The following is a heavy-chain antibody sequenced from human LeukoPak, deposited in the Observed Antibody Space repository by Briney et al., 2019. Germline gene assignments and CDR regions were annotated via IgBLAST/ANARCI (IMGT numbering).Heavy chain of an antibody. J-gene: IGHJ4*02. V-gene: IGHV1-24*01. CDR1: GYTLTELS. D-gene: IGHD3-10*01. Sequence: ASVKVSCKVSGYTLTELSMHWVRQAPGKGLEWMGGFDPEDGETIYAQKFQGRVTMTEDTSTDTAYMELSSLRSEDTAVYYCATLDLVLVRGVIDDYWGQGTLVTVSS. CDR2: FDPEDGET. CDR3: ATLDLVLVRGVIDDY.